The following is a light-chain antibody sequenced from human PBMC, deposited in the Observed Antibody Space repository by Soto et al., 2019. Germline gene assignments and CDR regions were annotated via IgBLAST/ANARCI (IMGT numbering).Light chain of an antibody. V-gene: IGKV3-20*01. CDR2: GAS. CDR1: QSVSSSY. Sequence: EIVLTQSPGTLSLSSGERATLSCRASQSVSSSYLAWYQQKPGQAPRLLIYGASSRATGIPDRFSGSGSGTDFTLTINRLEPEDFAVYYCQQYGSSPLTFGGGTKVEIK. J-gene: IGKJ4*01. CDR3: QQYGSSPLT.